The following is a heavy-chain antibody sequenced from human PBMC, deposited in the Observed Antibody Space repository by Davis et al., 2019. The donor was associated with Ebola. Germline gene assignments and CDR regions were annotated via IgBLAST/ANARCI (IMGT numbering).Heavy chain of an antibody. CDR1: GFTFSSYG. CDR3: AKGLGVIVVVPAAIGY. D-gene: IGHD2-2*02. J-gene: IGHJ4*02. CDR2: ISYDGSNK. V-gene: IGHV3-30*18. Sequence: GESLKISCAASGFTFSSYGMHWVRQAPGKGLEWVAVISYDGSNKYYADSVKGRFTISRDNSKNTLYLQMNSLRAEDTAVYYCAKGLGVIVVVPAAIGYWGQGTLVTVSS.